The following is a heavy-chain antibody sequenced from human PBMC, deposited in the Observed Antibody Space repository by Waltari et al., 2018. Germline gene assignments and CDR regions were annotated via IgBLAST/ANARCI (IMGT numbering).Heavy chain of an antibody. V-gene: IGHV3-74*03. CDR1: VIPFSPQW. CDR2: VSNDGVTA. Sequence: EVEVMESGGGLVQPGGSLRLSCTASVIPFSPQWAHWVRLVPGKGLEWLAGVSNDGVTAMYADPVKGRFTISRDNARNTVHLQMNSLRAEDTAVYYCGTLEAVASWGQGTLVTVSS. CDR3: GTLEAVAS. J-gene: IGHJ5*02.